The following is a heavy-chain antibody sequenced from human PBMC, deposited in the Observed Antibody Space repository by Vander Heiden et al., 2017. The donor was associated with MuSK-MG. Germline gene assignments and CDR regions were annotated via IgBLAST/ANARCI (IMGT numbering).Heavy chain of an antibody. V-gene: IGHV4-34*01. D-gene: IGHD2-21*02. J-gene: IGHJ6*02. CDR3: AKTVVGTALRVGMDV. CDR1: GGSFSGYY. CDR2: INHSGST. Sequence: QVQLQQWGAGLLKPSETLSLTCAVYGGSFSGYYWSWIRQPPGKGLGWIGEINHSGSTNYNPSLKSRVTISVDTSKNQVSLKLSSVTAAETAVYYCAKTVVGTALRVGMDVWGQGTTVTVSS.